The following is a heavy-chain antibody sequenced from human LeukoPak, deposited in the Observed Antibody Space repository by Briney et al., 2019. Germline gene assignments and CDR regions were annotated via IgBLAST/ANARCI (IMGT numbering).Heavy chain of an antibody. D-gene: IGHD3-10*01. CDR1: GGSISSYY. Sequence: PSETLSLTCTASGGSISSYYRSWIRQPPGKGLEWIGYINYSGSTKYNPSPKSRVFIIVGTSKKQSFLMQSTMPSADTAVYYSGSTNYNHSLKSRVTISVDTSKNQFYLKLSSVTAADTAVYYCARGYFDWLSPEVNWFDPWGQGTLVTVSS. V-gene: IGHV4-59*01. J-gene: IGHJ5*02. CDR2: INYSGST. CDR3: GSTNYNHSLKSRVTISVDTSKNQFYLKLSSVTAADTAVYYCARGYFDWLSPEVNWFDP.